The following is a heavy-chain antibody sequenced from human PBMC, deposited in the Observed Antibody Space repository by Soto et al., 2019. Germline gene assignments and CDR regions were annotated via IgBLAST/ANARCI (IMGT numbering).Heavy chain of an antibody. J-gene: IGHJ5*02. CDR3: AKPVHSSSWYVVRQKKNNWFDP. CDR2: ISGSGGST. V-gene: IGHV3-23*01. D-gene: IGHD6-13*01. CDR1: GFTFSSYA. Sequence: PGGSLRLSCAASGFTFSSYAMSWVRQAPGKGLEWVSAISGSGGSTYYADSVKGRFTISRDNSKNTLYLQMNSLRAEDTAVYYCAKPVHSSSWYVVRQKKNNWFDPWGQGTLVTVSS.